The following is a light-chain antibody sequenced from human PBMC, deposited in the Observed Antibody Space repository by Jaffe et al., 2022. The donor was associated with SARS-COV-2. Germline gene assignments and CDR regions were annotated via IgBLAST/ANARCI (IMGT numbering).Light chain of an antibody. Sequence: EIVMTQSPATLSVSPGERATLSCRASQSITSLVWYQQKPGQAPRLLIYDTYTTATGVPARFSGSGSGTEFTLTISSLQSEDFAVYYCQQYNNWPLTFGQGTRVEIK. J-gene: IGKJ1*01. CDR2: DTY. CDR1: QSITS. V-gene: IGKV3-15*01. CDR3: QQYNNWPLT.